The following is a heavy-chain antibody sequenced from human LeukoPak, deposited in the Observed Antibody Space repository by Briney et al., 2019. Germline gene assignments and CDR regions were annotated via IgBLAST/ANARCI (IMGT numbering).Heavy chain of an antibody. CDR3: ARATGSGYWNWSDP. CDR1: GFTFSSYW. CDR2: INTDGSST. J-gene: IGHJ5*02. D-gene: IGHD3-22*01. Sequence: GGSLRLSCAASGFTFSSYWMHWVRQAPGKGLVWVSRINTDGSSTSYADSVKGRFTISRDNAKNTLYLQMNSLRAEDTAVYYCARATGSGYWNWSDPWGQGTLVTVSS. V-gene: IGHV3-74*01.